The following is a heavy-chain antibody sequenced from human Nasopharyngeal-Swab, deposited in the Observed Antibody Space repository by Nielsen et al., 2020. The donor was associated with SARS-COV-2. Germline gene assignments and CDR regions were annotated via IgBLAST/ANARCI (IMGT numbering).Heavy chain of an antibody. D-gene: IGHD3-3*01. Sequence: SETLSLTCTVSGGSMNGNNYYWGWIRQPPEKGLEWIGSIYYSGTTYYNPSLKSRVTISLDTSKNQFSLKLNSLTAADTAVYFCARAIKIFGAVAGSFDPWGQGTLVTVSS. CDR3: ARAIKIFGAVAGSFDP. CDR1: GGSMNGNNYY. J-gene: IGHJ5*02. CDR2: IYYSGTT. V-gene: IGHV4-39*07.